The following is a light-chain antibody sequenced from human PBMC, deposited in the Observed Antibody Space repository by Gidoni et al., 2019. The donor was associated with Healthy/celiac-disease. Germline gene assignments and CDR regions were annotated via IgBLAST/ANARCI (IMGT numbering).Light chain of an antibody. CDR1: QSLLHSNGYND. V-gene: IGKV2-28*01. J-gene: IGKJ1*01. CDR3: MQALQTRT. CDR2: LGS. Sequence: DIVMTHPPLSLPVTPGEPASISCRSSQSLLHSNGYNDLEWYLQKPGQSPQLLTDLGSNRASGVHDRFSGSGSGKDFTLKISRVEAEDVGVYYCMQALQTRTFGQGTKVEIK.